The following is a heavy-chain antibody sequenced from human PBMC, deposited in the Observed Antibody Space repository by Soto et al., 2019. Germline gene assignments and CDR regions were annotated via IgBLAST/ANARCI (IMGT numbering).Heavy chain of an antibody. CDR3: AISSGWYGGGYFDY. CDR1: GGSVSSGSYY. V-gene: IGHV4-61*01. Sequence: LSLTCTVSGGSVSSGSYYWSWIRQPPGKGLEWIGYIYYSGSTNYNPSLKSRVTISVDTSKNQFSLKLSSVTAADTAVYYCAISSGWYGGGYFDYWGQGTLVTVSS. D-gene: IGHD6-19*01. J-gene: IGHJ4*02. CDR2: IYYSGST.